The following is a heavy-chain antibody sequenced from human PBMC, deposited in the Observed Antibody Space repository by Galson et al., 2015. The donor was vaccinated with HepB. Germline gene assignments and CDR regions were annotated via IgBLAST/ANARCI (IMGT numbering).Heavy chain of an antibody. J-gene: IGHJ6*03. Sequence: SVKVSCKASGYTFTDYYMHWVRQAPGQGLEWMGWINPNSGTTNYAQKFQGRVTMARDTSISTAYMELSSLESDDTAVYYCANLPLGATIFGVDPMDVWGKGTTVTVSS. CDR3: ANLPLGATIFGVDPMDV. V-gene: IGHV1-2*02. D-gene: IGHD3-3*01. CDR1: GYTFTDYY. CDR2: INPNSGTT.